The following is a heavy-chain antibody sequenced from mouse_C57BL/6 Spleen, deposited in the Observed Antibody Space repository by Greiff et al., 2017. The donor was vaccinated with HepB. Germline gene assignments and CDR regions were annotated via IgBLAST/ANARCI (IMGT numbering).Heavy chain of an antibody. V-gene: IGHV1-82*01. CDR1: GFAFSSSG. D-gene: IGHD4-1*01. CDR2: IYPGDGAT. CDR3: ARDWDFDY. J-gene: IGHJ2*01. Sequence: VQRVESGPELVKPGASVKISCKASGFAFSSSGMNWVKQRPGKGLEWIGRIYPGDGATNYNGKFKGKATLTADNSSSTAHMQLSSLTSEDSAVYFCARDWDFDYWGQGTTVTVSS.